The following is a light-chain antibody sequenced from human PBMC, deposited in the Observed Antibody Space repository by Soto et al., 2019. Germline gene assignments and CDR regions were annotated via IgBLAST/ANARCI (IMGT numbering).Light chain of an antibody. J-gene: IGKJ1*01. CDR3: QHYIGYSGR. CDR1: QSLNSW. Sequence: DIQMTQSPSTLSASVGDRVTITCRASQSLNSWLAWYQHKPGKAPKLLIHKASILASGVPSRFSGSDSGAEFTLTISSLQPDDFATYYCQHYIGYSGRFGQGTKGDIK. CDR2: KAS. V-gene: IGKV1-5*03.